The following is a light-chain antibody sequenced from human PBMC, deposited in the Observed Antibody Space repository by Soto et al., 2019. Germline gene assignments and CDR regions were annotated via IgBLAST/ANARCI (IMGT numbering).Light chain of an antibody. CDR1: QSISSH. V-gene: IGKV1-39*01. CDR3: QQNYNAPRT. J-gene: IGKJ4*01. CDR2: AVS. Sequence: DLQVTPSPSSLSASVGDRVTITCRARQSISSHFNWYHQKPGKAPKPLIFAVSMLQSGVPSRFRGNGSGTAFTLTITSLQPEDFATYYGQQNYNAPRTFGGGTKIEIK.